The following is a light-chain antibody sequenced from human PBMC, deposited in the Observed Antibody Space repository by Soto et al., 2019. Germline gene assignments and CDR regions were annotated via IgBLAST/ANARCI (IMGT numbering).Light chain of an antibody. CDR1: SSNIGSNY. CDR2: RNN. J-gene: IGLJ1*01. CDR3: AAWADSLSGEV. V-gene: IGLV1-47*01. Sequence: QSVLTQPPSASGTPGQRVTISCSGSSSNIGSNYVYWYQQLPGTAPKLLIYRNNQPPSGVPDRFAGSKSGTSASLAISGCRSDDEADYYCAAWADSLSGEVFGTGTKLTVL.